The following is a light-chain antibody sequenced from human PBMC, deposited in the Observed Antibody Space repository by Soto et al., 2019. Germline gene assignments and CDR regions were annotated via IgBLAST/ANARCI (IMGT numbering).Light chain of an antibody. CDR3: GTWDGSLSAVV. Sequence: QPVLTQPPSVSAAPGQTVTISCSGSSSNIGNEYVSWYQQLPGTAPKLLIYDNNQRPSGIPDRFSGSKSGTSATLGITGLQTGDEADYYCGTWDGSLSAVVFGGGTKLTVL. J-gene: IGLJ2*01. V-gene: IGLV1-51*01. CDR2: DNN. CDR1: SSNIGNEY.